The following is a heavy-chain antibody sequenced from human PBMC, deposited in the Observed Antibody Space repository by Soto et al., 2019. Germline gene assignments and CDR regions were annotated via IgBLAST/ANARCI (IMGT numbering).Heavy chain of an antibody. Sequence: EVQLVESGGGLVKPGGSLRLSCAASGFTLTSYTMNWVRQASGKGLEWVSSITSSSSHIYYADSVKGRFTISRDNAGNSLYLQMNSLRAEDTAVYYCTRDPRITDFWGQGTLVTVSS. V-gene: IGHV3-21*02. CDR3: TRDPRITDF. J-gene: IGHJ4*02. D-gene: IGHD3-16*01. CDR1: GFTLTSYT. CDR2: ITSSSSHI.